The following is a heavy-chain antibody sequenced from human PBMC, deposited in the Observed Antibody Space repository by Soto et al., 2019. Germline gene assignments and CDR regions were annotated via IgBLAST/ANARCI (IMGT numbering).Heavy chain of an antibody. D-gene: IGHD6-19*01. CDR2: VYYTGST. CDR3: ARSVAVPGAHIDY. CDR1: CVSISGSY. Sequence: LTGSVSCVSISGSYSSWIRQSPGKGLEWLGYVYYTGSTNYSPSLRSRVSISVDTSKNEFYLRLSSVTAADTAVYFCARSVAVPGAHIDYWGQGTQVTVSS. J-gene: IGHJ4*02. V-gene: IGHV4-59*01.